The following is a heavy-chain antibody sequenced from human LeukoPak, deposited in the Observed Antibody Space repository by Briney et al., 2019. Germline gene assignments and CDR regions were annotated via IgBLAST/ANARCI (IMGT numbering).Heavy chain of an antibody. D-gene: IGHD3-10*01. CDR2: IYSGGST. V-gene: IGHV3-53*01. CDR3: AKDYYGSGNWFDP. Sequence: GGSLRLSCAASGFTVSSNYMSWVRQAPGKGLEWVSVIYSGGSTYYADSVKGRFTISRDNSKNTLYLQMNSLRAEDTAVYYCAKDYYGSGNWFDPWGQGTLVTVSS. CDR1: GFTVSSNY. J-gene: IGHJ5*02.